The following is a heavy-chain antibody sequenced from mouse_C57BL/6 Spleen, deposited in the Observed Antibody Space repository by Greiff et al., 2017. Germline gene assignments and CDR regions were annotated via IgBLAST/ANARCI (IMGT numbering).Heavy chain of an antibody. CDR1: GYTFTDYE. V-gene: IGHV1-15*01. CDR2: IDPETGGT. J-gene: IGHJ2*01. D-gene: IGHD2-5*01. Sequence: QVHVKQSGAELVRPGASVTLSCKASGYTFTDYEMHWVKQTPVHGLEWIGAIDPETGGTAYNQKFKGKAILTADKSSSTAYMELRSLTSEDSAVYYCTRDYSNYSYYFDYWGQGTTLTVSS. CDR3: TRDYSNYSYYFDY.